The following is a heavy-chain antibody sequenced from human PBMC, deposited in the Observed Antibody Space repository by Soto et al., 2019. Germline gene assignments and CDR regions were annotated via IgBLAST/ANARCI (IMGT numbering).Heavy chain of an antibody. J-gene: IGHJ4*02. D-gene: IGHD5-12*01. CDR1: SGSFSGYY. Sequence: QVQLQQWGAGLLKPSETLSLICAVYSGSFSGYYWSWIRQPPGKGLEWIGEINHRGSTNYNPSLKRRFTKAVDTSKNQFSLKLSSVTAADTAVYCCARGGKMATIWGAISGWRQGTLVTVSS. V-gene: IGHV4-34*01. CDR2: INHRGST. CDR3: ARGGKMATIWGAISG.